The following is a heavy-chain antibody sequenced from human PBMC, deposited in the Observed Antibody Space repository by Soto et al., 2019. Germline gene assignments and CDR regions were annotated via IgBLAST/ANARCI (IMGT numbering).Heavy chain of an antibody. CDR2: IWYDGSNK. V-gene: IGHV3-33*01. D-gene: IGHD3-10*01. CDR1: GFTFSSYG. CDR3: ASHSSLLWFGEPHYGMDV. Sequence: GGSLRLSCAASGFTFSSYGMHWVRQGPGKGLEWVAVIWYDGSNKYYADSVKGRFTISRDNSKNTLYLQMNSLRAEDTAVYYCASHSSLLWFGEPHYGMDVWGQGTTVTVSS. J-gene: IGHJ6*02.